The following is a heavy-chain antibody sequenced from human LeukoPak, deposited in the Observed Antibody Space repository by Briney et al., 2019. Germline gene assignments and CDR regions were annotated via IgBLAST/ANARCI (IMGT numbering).Heavy chain of an antibody. CDR3: AGDRVGYCSSTSCHNYYFDY. D-gene: IGHD2-2*02. CDR2: IIPIFGTA. CDR1: GGTFSSYA. Sequence: GASVKVSCKASGGTFSSYAISWVRQAPGQGLEWMGRIIPIFGTANYAQKFQGRVTITTDESTSTAYMELSSLRSEDTAVYYCAGDRVGYCSSTSCHNYYFDYWGQGTLVTVSS. J-gene: IGHJ4*02. V-gene: IGHV1-69*05.